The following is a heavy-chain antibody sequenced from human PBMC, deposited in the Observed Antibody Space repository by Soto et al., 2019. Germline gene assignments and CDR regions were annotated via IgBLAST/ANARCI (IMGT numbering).Heavy chain of an antibody. J-gene: IGHJ6*02. Sequence: GGSLRLSCTASGFTFSSYAMSWVRQAPGKGLEWVSAISGSGGSTYYADSVKGRFTISRDNSKNTLYLQMNSLRAEDTAVYYCAKGKGKIAAAGPSFVGMDVWGQGTTVTVSS. CDR3: AKGKGKIAAAGPSFVGMDV. CDR1: GFTFSSYA. V-gene: IGHV3-23*01. D-gene: IGHD6-13*01. CDR2: ISGSGGST.